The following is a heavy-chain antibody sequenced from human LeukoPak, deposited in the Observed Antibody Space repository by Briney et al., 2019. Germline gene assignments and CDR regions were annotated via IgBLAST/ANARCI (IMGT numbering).Heavy chain of an antibody. V-gene: IGHV3-21*01. D-gene: IGHD4-17*01. Sequence: GGSLRLSCAASGFTFSNFLMTWVRQAPGKGLEWVSSISSSSSYIYYADSVKGRFTISRDNAKNSLYLQMNSLRAEDTAVYYCARGRGDYGDYRARAFDIWGQGTMVTVSS. CDR2: ISSSSSYI. J-gene: IGHJ3*02. CDR1: GFTFSNFL. CDR3: ARGRGDYGDYRARAFDI.